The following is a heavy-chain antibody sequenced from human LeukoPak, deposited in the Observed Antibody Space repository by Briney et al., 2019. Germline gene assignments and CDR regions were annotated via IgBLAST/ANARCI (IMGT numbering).Heavy chain of an antibody. J-gene: IGHJ4*02. CDR3: ARRGAAARLPTFDY. D-gene: IGHD6-13*01. CDR1: GYSVSSSYY. Sequence: PSETLSLTCAVSGYSVSSSYYWGWIRQPPGKGLEWIGSIYHSGSTYYNPSLKSRVTISVDTSKNQFSLKLSSVTAADTAVYYCARRGAAARLPTFDYWGQGTLVTVSP. CDR2: IYHSGST. V-gene: IGHV4-38-2*01.